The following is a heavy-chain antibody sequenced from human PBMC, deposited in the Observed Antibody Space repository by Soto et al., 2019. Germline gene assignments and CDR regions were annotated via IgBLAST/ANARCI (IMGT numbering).Heavy chain of an antibody. CDR2: ISAHNGNT. CDR3: ARGRDGDY. V-gene: IGHV1-18*01. D-gene: IGHD6-6*01. J-gene: IGHJ4*02. Sequence: QVHLVQSGAEVKKPGASVKVSCKGSGYAFTTYGITWVRQAPGQGLEWMGRISAHNGNTNYARKHQCRVNVTRDTSTSTAYMELRSLRTDDTAVYYWARGRDGDYWGQGALVTVSS. CDR1: GYAFTTYG.